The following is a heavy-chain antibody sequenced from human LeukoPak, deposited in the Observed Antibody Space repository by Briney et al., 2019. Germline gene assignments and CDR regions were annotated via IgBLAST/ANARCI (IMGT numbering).Heavy chain of an antibody. CDR1: GGSITSGGYY. J-gene: IGHJ6*02. D-gene: IGHD6-6*01. CDR3: ARIPGKSAPNYYGMDV. CDR2: IYYSGNT. Sequence: PSETLSLTCTVSGGSITSGGYYWGWIRQHPGKGLEWIGYIYYSGNTYYNPSLKSRVTISVDTSKNQFSLKLSSVTAADTAVYYCARIPGKSAPNYYGMDVWGQGTTVTVSS. V-gene: IGHV4-31*03.